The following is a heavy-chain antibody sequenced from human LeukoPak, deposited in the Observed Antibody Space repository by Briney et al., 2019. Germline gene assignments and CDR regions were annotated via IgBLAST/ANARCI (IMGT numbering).Heavy chain of an antibody. CDR1: GFTFNTYG. CDR2: ISSSSSYI. CDR3: ARSVRRYYDSSGSKGFDP. Sequence: GGSLRLSCAVSGFTFNTYGMTWVRQAPGKGLEWVSSISSSSSYIYYADSVKGRFTISRDNAKNSLYLQMNSLRAEDTAVYYCARSVRRYYDSSGSKGFDPWGQGTLVTVSS. D-gene: IGHD3-22*01. J-gene: IGHJ5*02. V-gene: IGHV3-21*01.